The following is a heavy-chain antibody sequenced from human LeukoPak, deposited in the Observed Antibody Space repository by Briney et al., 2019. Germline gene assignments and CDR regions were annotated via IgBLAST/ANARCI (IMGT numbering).Heavy chain of an antibody. Sequence: GGSLRLSCAASGFTFSSYSMNWVRQAPGKGLEWVSPISSSSSYIYYADSVKGRFTISRDNAKNSLYLQMNSLRAEDTAVYYCARTQSCGGGSCYSFDYWGQGTLVTVSS. V-gene: IGHV3-21*01. CDR2: ISSSSSYI. J-gene: IGHJ4*02. CDR1: GFTFSSYS. D-gene: IGHD2-15*01. CDR3: ARTQSCGGGSCYSFDY.